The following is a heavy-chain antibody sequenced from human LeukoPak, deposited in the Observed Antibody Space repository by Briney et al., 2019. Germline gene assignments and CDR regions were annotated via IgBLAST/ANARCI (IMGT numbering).Heavy chain of an antibody. CDR2: ISGSGATT. D-gene: IGHD6-19*01. J-gene: IGHJ4*02. CDR3: ARAKVSSGWQY. Sequence: GGSLRLSCAASGFTFSSYAMSWVRQAPGNGLEWVSSISGSGATTYYADSVKGRFSISRDNSKNTLYLQMNSLRAEDTAVYYCARAKVSSGWQYWGQGTLVTVS. V-gene: IGHV3-23*01. CDR1: GFTFSSYA.